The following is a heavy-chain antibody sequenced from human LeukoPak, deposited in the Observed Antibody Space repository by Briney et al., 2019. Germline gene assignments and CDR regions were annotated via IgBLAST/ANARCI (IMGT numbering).Heavy chain of an antibody. Sequence: GGSLRLSCAASGFTFSSYAMSWVRQAPGKGLEWVSVISGSGGSTDCADSVKGRFTISRDNSKNTLYLQMNSLRAEDTAVYYCAKSFYDYVWGSYPSDSWGQGTLVIVST. CDR2: ISGSGGST. CDR3: AKSFYDYVWGSYPSDS. D-gene: IGHD3-16*01. CDR1: GFTFSSYA. V-gene: IGHV3-23*01. J-gene: IGHJ4*02.